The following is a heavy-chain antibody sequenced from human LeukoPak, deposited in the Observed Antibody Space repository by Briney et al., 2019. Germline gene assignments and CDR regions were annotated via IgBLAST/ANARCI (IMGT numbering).Heavy chain of an antibody. D-gene: IGHD2-2*01. Sequence: PSETLSLTCTASGGPISSYYWSWIRQPAGKGLEWIGRIYTSGSTNYNPSLKSRVTMSVDTSKNQFSLKLSSVTAADTAVYYCARGNQLLSAFDYWGQGTLVTVSS. J-gene: IGHJ4*02. V-gene: IGHV4-4*07. CDR2: IYTSGST. CDR1: GGPISSYY. CDR3: ARGNQLLSAFDY.